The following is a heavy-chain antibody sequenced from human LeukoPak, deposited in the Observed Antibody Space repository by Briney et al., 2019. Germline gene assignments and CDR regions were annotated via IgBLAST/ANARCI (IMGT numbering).Heavy chain of an antibody. Sequence: GGSLRLSCTTSGLTVSSNYMSWVRQAPGKGLEWVSVIYSGGNTYYADSVKGRFTISRDNSKNTLYLRMNSLRAEDTAVYYCARDKDDSSGHYFGHWGQGTLVTVSS. V-gene: IGHV3-66*02. CDR2: IYSGGNT. CDR3: ARDKDDSSGHYFGH. CDR1: GLTVSSNY. J-gene: IGHJ4*02. D-gene: IGHD3-22*01.